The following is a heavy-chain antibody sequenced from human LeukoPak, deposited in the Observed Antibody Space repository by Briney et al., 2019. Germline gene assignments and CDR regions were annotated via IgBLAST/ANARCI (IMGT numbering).Heavy chain of an antibody. Sequence: PGGPLRLSCAASGFTFSDYYMTWIRQAPGKGREWLSYISGSGDSKFYADSVKGRFTISRDNAKNSLYLQMNSLRAEETAVYYCARRTYSNYFFDYWGQGTLVTVSS. V-gene: IGHV3-11*01. D-gene: IGHD4-11*01. J-gene: IGHJ4*02. CDR2: ISGSGDSK. CDR1: GFTFSDYY. CDR3: ARRTYSNYFFDY.